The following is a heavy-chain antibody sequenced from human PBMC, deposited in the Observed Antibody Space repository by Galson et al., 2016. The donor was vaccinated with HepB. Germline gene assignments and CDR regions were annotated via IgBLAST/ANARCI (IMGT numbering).Heavy chain of an antibody. J-gene: IGHJ4*02. V-gene: IGHV3-21*01. Sequence: LRLSCAASGFTFSSYSMNWVRQAPGKGLEWVSSISSSSSYIHYADSVKGRYTISRDNAKNSLYLQMNSLRAEDTAVYYCARDILWFGELTRVYYFDYWGQGTLVTVSS. CDR2: ISSSSSYI. CDR1: GFTFSSYS. D-gene: IGHD3-10*01. CDR3: ARDILWFGELTRVYYFDY.